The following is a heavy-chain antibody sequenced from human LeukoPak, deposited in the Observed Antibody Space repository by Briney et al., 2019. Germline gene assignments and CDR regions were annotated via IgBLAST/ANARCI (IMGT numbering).Heavy chain of an antibody. CDR1: GFTFSSYE. Sequence: GGSLRRSCAASGFTFSSYEMNWFRQAPGKGLEGVSYVSKSGGTMKNADSVKGRFTVSRDNAKNSLYLQMNSLTAEDTAVYYCATAVIRGRGTMVTVSS. CDR2: VSKSGGTM. CDR3: ATAVI. J-gene: IGHJ3*02. V-gene: IGHV3-48*03.